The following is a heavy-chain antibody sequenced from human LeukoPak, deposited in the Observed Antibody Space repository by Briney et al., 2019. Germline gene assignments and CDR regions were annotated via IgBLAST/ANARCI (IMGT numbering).Heavy chain of an antibody. CDR1: GGTFSSYA. J-gene: IGHJ6*03. Sequence: SVKVSCKASGGTFSSYAISWVRQAPGQGLEWMGGIIPIFGTANYAQKFQGRVTITTDESTSTAYMELSSLRSEDTAVYYCASRLWSGPIYYCMDVWGKGTTVTVSS. CDR2: IIPIFGTA. D-gene: IGHD1-14*01. CDR3: ASRLWSGPIYYCMDV. V-gene: IGHV1-69*05.